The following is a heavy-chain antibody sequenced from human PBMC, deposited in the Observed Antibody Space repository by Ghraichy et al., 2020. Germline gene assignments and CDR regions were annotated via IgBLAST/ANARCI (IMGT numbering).Heavy chain of an antibody. V-gene: IGHV3-48*02. Sequence: LTCVGSGFTFSGYNMNWVRQSPGKGLEWVSYISSGSKAIFYADSVKGRFTISRDNAQNSLYLQMNSLRDEDTAVYYCARASTVVRFYYYDGMDVWGQGTTVTVSS. D-gene: IGHD4-23*01. J-gene: IGHJ6*02. CDR1: GFTFSGYN. CDR3: ARASTVVRFYYYDGMDV. CDR2: ISSGSKAI.